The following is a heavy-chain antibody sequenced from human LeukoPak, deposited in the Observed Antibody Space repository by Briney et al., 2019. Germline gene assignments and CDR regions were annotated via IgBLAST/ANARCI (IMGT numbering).Heavy chain of an antibody. CDR1: GFTFSSYG. J-gene: IGHJ4*02. Sequence: GGSLRLSCAASGFTFSSYGMHWVRQAPGEGLEWVAVISYDGSNKYYAGSVKGRFTISRDNSKNTLYLQMNSLRAEDTAVYYCAQDMGYTPGYWGQGTLVTVSS. V-gene: IGHV3-30*18. CDR2: ISYDGSNK. CDR3: AQDMGYTPGY. D-gene: IGHD1-1*01.